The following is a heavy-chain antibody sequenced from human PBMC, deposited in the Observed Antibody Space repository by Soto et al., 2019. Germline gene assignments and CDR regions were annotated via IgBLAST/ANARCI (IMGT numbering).Heavy chain of an antibody. V-gene: IGHV1-2*04. D-gene: IGHD3-3*01. CDR3: ARDLNDFWSGYRYGMDV. CDR2: INPNSGGT. Sequence: QVQLVQSGAEVKKPGASVKVSCKASGYTFTGYYMHWVRQAPGQGLEWMGWINPNSGGTNYAQKFQGWVTMTRDTSISTAYVELSRLRSDDTAVYYCARDLNDFWSGYRYGMDVWGQGTTVTVSS. CDR1: GYTFTGYY. J-gene: IGHJ6*02.